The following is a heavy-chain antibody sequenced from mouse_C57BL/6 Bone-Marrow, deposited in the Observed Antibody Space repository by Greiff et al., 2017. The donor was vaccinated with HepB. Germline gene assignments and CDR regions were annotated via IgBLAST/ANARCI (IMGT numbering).Heavy chain of an antibody. Sequence: EVQVVESGGDLVKPGGSLKLSCAASGFTFSSYGMSWVRQTPDKRLEWVATISSGGSYTYYPDSVKGRFTISRDNAKNTLYLQMSSLKSEDTAMYYCARTVVATHWYFDVWGTGTTVTVSS. V-gene: IGHV5-6*01. CDR3: ARTVVATHWYFDV. D-gene: IGHD1-1*01. CDR1: GFTFSSYG. CDR2: ISSGGSYT. J-gene: IGHJ1*03.